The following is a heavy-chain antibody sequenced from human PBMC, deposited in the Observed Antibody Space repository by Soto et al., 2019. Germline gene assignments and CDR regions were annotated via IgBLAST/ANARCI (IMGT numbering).Heavy chain of an antibody. Sequence: QVQLVESGGGVVQPGRSLRLSCAASGFTFSSYGMHWVRQAPGKGLEWVAVIWHEGSNKYYADSVKGRFTISRDNSKNTVYLQMNSLRAEDMAVYYCARAHYHYYDSSGYYRGYYFDYWGQGTLVTVSS. D-gene: IGHD3-22*01. CDR1: GFTFSSYG. CDR2: IWHEGSNK. J-gene: IGHJ4*02. V-gene: IGHV3-33*01. CDR3: ARAHYHYYDSSGYYRGYYFDY.